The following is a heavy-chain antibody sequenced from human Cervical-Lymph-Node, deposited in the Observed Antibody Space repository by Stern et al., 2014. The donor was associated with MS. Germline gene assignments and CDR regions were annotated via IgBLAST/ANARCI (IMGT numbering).Heavy chain of an antibody. V-gene: IGHV1-46*01. Sequence: VQLEESGAEVKKPGASVKVSCKASGYTFTSYNMHWVRQAPGQGLEWMGIINPSGGSITYAQKFQGRVTMTRDTSTSTVYMELSSLRSEDTAVYYCARALLYYDSSPIHHWGQGTLVTVSA. J-gene: IGHJ1*01. CDR1: GYTFTSYN. CDR2: INPSGGSI. CDR3: ARALLYYDSSPIHH. D-gene: IGHD3-22*01.